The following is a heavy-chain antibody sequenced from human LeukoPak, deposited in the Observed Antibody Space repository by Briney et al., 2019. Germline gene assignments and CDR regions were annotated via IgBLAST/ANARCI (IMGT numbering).Heavy chain of an antibody. Sequence: PSETLSLTCTVSGGSISSYYWSWIRQPPGKGLEWIGYIYYSGSTNYNPSLKSRVTISVDTSKNQFSLKLSSVTAADTAVYYCARGQEYSSGWYYYYGMDVWGQGTTATVSS. CDR3: ARGQEYSSGWYYYYGMDV. CDR2: IYYSGST. D-gene: IGHD6-19*01. V-gene: IGHV4-59*12. CDR1: GGSISSYY. J-gene: IGHJ6*02.